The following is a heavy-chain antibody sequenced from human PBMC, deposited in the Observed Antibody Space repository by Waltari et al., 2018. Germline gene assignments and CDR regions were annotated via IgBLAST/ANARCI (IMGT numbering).Heavy chain of an antibody. CDR1: GGSISSYY. Sequence: QVQLQESGPGLVKPSETLSLTCTVSGGSISSYYWSWIRQPPGKGLEWIGYIYYSGSTNYNPSLKSLVTISVDTSKNQFSLKLSSVTAADTAVYYCARAVRDPTGFDYWGQGTLVTVSS. CDR2: IYYSGST. V-gene: IGHV4-59*01. CDR3: ARAVRDPTGFDY. J-gene: IGHJ4*02.